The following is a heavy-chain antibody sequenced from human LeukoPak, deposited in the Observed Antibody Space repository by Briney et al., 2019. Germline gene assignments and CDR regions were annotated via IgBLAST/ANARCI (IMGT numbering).Heavy chain of an antibody. V-gene: IGHV3-23*01. CDR2: ISGNGGST. CDR1: GFTFSSYA. D-gene: IGHD2-2*01. Sequence: GGSLRLSCAASGFTFSSYAMSWVRQAPGKGLEWVSAISGNGGSTYYADSVKGRFTIPRDNSKNTLYLQMNSLRAEDTAVYYCASCSSTSCYNYYYMDGWGKGTTVTVSS. J-gene: IGHJ6*03. CDR3: ASCSSTSCYNYYYMDG.